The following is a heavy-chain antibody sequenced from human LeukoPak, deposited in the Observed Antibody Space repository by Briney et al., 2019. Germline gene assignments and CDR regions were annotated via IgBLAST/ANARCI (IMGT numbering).Heavy chain of an antibody. CDR1: GGSISSYY. V-gene: IGHV4-59*08. CDR2: IYYSGST. CDR3: GTLGADFDY. Sequence: SETLSLTCTVSGGSISSYYWSWIRQPPGKGLEWIGYIYYSGSTNYNPSLKSRVTISVDTSKNQFSLKLSSVTAADTAVYYCGTLGADFDYWGQGTLVTVSS. D-gene: IGHD3-16*01. J-gene: IGHJ4*02.